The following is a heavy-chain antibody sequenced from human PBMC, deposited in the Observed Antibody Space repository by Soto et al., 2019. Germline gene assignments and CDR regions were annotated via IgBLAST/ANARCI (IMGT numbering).Heavy chain of an antibody. Sequence: ASVKVSCKASGYDFTAYYINWVRQASGQGLEWMGWMNPINGATGSARRFQGRVSMTRNTATGTAYLELTSLRSDDSAVYDGGRGPSPRVPAGGSPYYYAMDVWG. CDR1: GYDFTAYY. V-gene: IGHV1-8*02. CDR2: MNPINGAT. J-gene: IGHJ6*02. CDR3: GRGPSPRVPAGGSPYYYAMDV. D-gene: IGHD2-2*01.